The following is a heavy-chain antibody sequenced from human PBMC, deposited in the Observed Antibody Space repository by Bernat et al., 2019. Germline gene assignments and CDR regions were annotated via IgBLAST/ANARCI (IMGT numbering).Heavy chain of an antibody. CDR1: GGSISSGGYY. V-gene: IGHV4-31*03. CDR3: ARLDPPYRSGWFLGYFQH. Sequence: QVQLQESGPGLVKPSQTLSLTCTVSGGSISSGGYYWSWIRQHPGKGLEWIGYIYYSGSTYYNPSLMSRVTISVDTSKNQFSLKLSSVTAADTAVYYCARLDPPYRSGWFLGYFQHWGQGTLVTVSS. CDR2: IYYSGST. D-gene: IGHD6-19*01. J-gene: IGHJ1*01.